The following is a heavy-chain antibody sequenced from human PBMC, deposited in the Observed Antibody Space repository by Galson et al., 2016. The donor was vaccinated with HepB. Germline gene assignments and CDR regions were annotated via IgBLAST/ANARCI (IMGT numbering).Heavy chain of an antibody. Sequence: ETLSLTCTVSGGSISRYYWSWIRQPPGEGLEWIGYIYYSGSTTYNPSLKSRVIISVDTSKNQFSLKLSSATAADTAVYYCARDLTGYSYADYRYFDLWGRGTLVTVSS. J-gene: IGHJ2*01. CDR3: ARDLTGYSYADYRYFDL. CDR1: GGSISRYY. CDR2: IYYSGST. V-gene: IGHV4-59*01. D-gene: IGHD5-18*01.